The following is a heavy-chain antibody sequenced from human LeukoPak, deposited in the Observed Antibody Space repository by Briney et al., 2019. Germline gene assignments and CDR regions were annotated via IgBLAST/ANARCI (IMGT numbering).Heavy chain of an antibody. D-gene: IGHD5-12*01. CDR2: IRYDGSNK. CDR1: GFTFSSYG. V-gene: IGHV3-30*02. CDR3: AKDAFKVATIYADAFDI. J-gene: IGHJ3*02. Sequence: GGSLRLSCAASGFTFSSYGMHWVRQAPGKGLEWVAFIRYDGSNKYYADSVKGRFTISRDNSKNTLYLQMNSLRAEDTAVYYCAKDAFKVATIYADAFDIWGQGTMVTVSS.